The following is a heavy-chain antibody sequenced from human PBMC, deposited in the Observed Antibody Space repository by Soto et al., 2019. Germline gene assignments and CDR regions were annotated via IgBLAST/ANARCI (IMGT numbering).Heavy chain of an antibody. CDR2: IYETGAT. V-gene: IGHV4-31*03. CDR3: ARIAVPGASY. Sequence: SETLSLTCSVSGGSISRGGYYWSWIRQHPGEGLEYIGYIYETGATYYKPSLKSRVSISADTSKNQFSLKLSSVTGADTAVYFCARIAVPGASYWGQGTLVTVSS. J-gene: IGHJ4*02. CDR1: GGSISRGGYY. D-gene: IGHD7-27*01.